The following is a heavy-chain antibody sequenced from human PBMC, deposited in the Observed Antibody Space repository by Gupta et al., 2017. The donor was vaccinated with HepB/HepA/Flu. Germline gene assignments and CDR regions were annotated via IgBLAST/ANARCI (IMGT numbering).Heavy chain of an antibody. V-gene: IGHV4-59*01. CDR3: ARAPYADYGLDV. D-gene: IGHD2-2*01. CDR2: MYYTGST. J-gene: IGHJ6*02. Sequence: QVQLQESGPGLVKPSETLSLTCTVSGGSMSGYYWTWMRQPPGKELEWIGYMYYTGSTNYNPSLKSRVAVFVDTSKNQFSLRLSSVTAADTAVYFCARAPYADYGLDVWGQGTTVTVSS. CDR1: GGSMSGYY.